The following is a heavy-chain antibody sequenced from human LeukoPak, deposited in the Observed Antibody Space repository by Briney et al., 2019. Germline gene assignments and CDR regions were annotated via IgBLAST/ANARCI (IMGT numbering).Heavy chain of an antibody. CDR2: IYSGGST. Sequence: GGSLRLSCAASGFTVSSNYMSWVRQAPGKGLEWVSVIYSGGSTYYADSVKGRFTISRDNSKNTLYLQMNSLRAEDTAVYYCASPEPYDILTGLNPWGQGTLVTVSS. J-gene: IGHJ5*02. V-gene: IGHV3-66*01. CDR1: GFTVSSNY. CDR3: ASPEPYDILTGLNP. D-gene: IGHD3-9*01.